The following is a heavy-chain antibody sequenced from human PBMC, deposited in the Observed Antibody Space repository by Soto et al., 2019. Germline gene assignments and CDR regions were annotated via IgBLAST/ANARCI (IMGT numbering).Heavy chain of an antibody. CDR3: ARAARGNWFDP. J-gene: IGHJ5*02. CDR1: GGSISSYY. D-gene: IGHD6-6*01. V-gene: IGHV4-4*07. Sequence: XATLSLPFTVSGGSISSYYWSWIRQPAGKGLEWIGRIYTSGSTNYNPSLKSRVTMSVDTSKNQFSLKLSSVTAADTAVYYCARAARGNWFDPWGQGTLVTVSS. CDR2: IYTSGST.